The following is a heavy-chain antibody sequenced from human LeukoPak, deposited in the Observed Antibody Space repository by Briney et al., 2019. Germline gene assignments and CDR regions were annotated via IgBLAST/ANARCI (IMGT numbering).Heavy chain of an antibody. D-gene: IGHD4-17*01. CDR1: GGSISSYY. CDR3: AAMTTVTMYSYFFDS. J-gene: IGHJ4*02. V-gene: IGHV4-59*01. Sequence: PSETLSLTCTVSGGSISSYYWNWIRLPPGKGLEWIGSIYHSGSTYYNPSLKSRVTISVDTSKNQFSLKLSSVTAADTAIYYCAAMTTVTMYSYFFDSWGQGTLLTVSS. CDR2: IYHSGST.